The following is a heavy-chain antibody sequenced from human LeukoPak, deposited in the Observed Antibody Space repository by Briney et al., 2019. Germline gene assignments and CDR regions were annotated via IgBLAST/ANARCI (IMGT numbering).Heavy chain of an antibody. D-gene: IGHD2-15*01. J-gene: IGHJ4*02. CDR1: GFTFSSYG. CDR2: ISYDGSNK. CDR3: ARDPRAAPGLGYFVY. Sequence: GGSLRLSCAASGFTFSSYGMHWVRQAPGKGLEWVAVISYDGSNKYYADSVKGRFTISRDNAKNSLYLQMNSLRAEDTAVYYCARDPRAAPGLGYFVYWGQGTLVTVSS. V-gene: IGHV3-30*03.